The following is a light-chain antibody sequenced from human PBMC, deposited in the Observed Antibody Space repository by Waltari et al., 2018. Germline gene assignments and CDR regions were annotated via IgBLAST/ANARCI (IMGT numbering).Light chain of an antibody. CDR3: QQANSFPIT. CDR2: AAS. V-gene: IGKV1D-12*01. J-gene: IGKJ5*01. CDR1: QGIRSW. Sequence: DIQMTQSQSSVSASVGDRVTITCRASQGIRSWLAWYQQKPGKAPKLLIYAASSLQSGVPSRFSDSGSGTDFTLTISSLQPEDFATYYCQQANSFPITFGQGTRLEIK.